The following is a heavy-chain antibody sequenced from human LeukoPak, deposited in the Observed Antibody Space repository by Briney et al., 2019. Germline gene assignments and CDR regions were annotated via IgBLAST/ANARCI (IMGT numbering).Heavy chain of an antibody. V-gene: IGHV1-69*01. CDR1: GGTFSSYA. D-gene: IGHD3-16*01. J-gene: IGHJ6*03. CDR3: ASEARITTTYYYMDV. CDR2: IIPIFGTA. Sequence: GSSVKVSCKASGGTFSSYAISWVRQAPGQGLEWMGGIIPIFGTANYAQKFQGRVTITADESTSTAYMELSSLRSEDTAVYYCASEARITTTYYYMDVWGKGTTVTVSS.